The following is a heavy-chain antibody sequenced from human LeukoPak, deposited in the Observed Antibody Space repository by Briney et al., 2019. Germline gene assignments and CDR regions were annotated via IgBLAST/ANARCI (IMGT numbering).Heavy chain of an antibody. CDR3: ARDYYDSSGYYDY. V-gene: IGHV3-23*01. Sequence: PGGSLRLSCAASGFTPSSYTMSWVRQTPGKGLEWASAISGSGGRTYYTDSVKGRFTISRDNSKKMVYLQMNSLRAEDTAVYYRARDYYDSSGYYDYWGQGTLVTVSS. CDR2: ISGSGGRT. D-gene: IGHD3-22*01. CDR1: GFTPSSYT. J-gene: IGHJ4*02.